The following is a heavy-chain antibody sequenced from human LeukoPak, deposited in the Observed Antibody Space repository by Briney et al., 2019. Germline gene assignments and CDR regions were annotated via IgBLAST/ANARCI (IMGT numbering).Heavy chain of an antibody. CDR3: ARADSSSWYSGSYYYYGMDV. CDR2: ISSSGSTI. J-gene: IGHJ6*02. CDR1: GFTFSDYY. Sequence: GGSLRPSCAASGFTFSDYYMSWIRQAPGKGLEWVSYISSSGSTIYYADSVKGRFTISRDNAKNSLYLQMNSLRAEDTAVYYCARADSSSWYSGSYYYYGMDVWGQGTTVTVSS. V-gene: IGHV3-11*01. D-gene: IGHD6-13*01.